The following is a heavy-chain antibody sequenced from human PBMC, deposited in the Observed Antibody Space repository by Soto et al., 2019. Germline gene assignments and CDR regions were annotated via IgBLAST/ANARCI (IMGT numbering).Heavy chain of an antibody. CDR2: INPNSGGT. Sequence: ASVKVSCKASGYTFTGYYMHWVRQAPGHGLEWMGWINPNSGGTNYAQKFQGWVTMTRDTSISTAYMELSRLRSDDTAVYYCARVGSSGWYEVDYWGQGTLVTLSS. D-gene: IGHD6-19*01. V-gene: IGHV1-2*04. CDR1: GYTFTGYY. J-gene: IGHJ4*02. CDR3: ARVGSSGWYEVDY.